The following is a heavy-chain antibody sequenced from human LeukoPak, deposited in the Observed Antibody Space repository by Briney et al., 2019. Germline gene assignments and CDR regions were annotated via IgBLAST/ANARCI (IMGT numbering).Heavy chain of an antibody. CDR2: IIPILGIA. CDR3: ARDQATVVTPFDY. V-gene: IGHV1-69*04. J-gene: IGHJ4*02. Sequence: SVKVSCKASGGTFSCYAISWVRQAPGQGLEWMGRIIPILGIANYAQKFQGRVTITADKSTSTAYMELSSLRSEDTAVYYCARDQATVVTPFDYWGQGTLVTVSS. CDR1: GGTFSCYA. D-gene: IGHD4-23*01.